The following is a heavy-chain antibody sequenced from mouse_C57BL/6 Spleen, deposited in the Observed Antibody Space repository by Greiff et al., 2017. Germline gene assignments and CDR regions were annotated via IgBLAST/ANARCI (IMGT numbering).Heavy chain of an antibody. D-gene: IGHD4-1*01. CDR3: ARGSGTGPFAY. CDR2: IYPSDSAT. CDR1: GYTFTSYW. V-gene: IGHV1-61*01. Sequence: QVQLQQPGAELVRPGSSVKLSCKASGYTFTSYWMDWVKQRPGQGLEWIGNIYPSDSATHYNQKFKDKATLTVDKSSRTAYMQLSSLTSEDSAVYYCARGSGTGPFAYWGQGTLVTVSA. J-gene: IGHJ3*01.